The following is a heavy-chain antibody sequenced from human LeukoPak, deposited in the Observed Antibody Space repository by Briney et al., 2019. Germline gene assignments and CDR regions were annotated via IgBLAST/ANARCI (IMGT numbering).Heavy chain of an antibody. J-gene: IGHJ4*02. CDR3: ANHLACGSTSCPPFDD. CDR2: ISNDGKYI. CDR1: GFTFMNHA. D-gene: IGHD2-2*01. V-gene: IGHV3-21*01. Sequence: PGGSLRLSCAASGFTFMNHAMNWVRQAPGKGLEWVSSISNDGKYIYYADSVKGRFTISRDNAKSSLYLQMNSLRAEDTAAYYCANHLACGSTSCPPFDDWGQGTLVTVSS.